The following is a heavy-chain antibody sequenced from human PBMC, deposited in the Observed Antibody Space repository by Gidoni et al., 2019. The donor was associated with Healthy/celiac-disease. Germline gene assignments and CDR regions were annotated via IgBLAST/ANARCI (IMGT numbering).Heavy chain of an antibody. CDR3: ARGSEGQLWLLFIY. V-gene: IGHV3-30-3*01. CDR2: ISYDGSNK. D-gene: IGHD5-18*01. CDR1: GFTFSSYA. J-gene: IGHJ4*02. Sequence: QVQLVESGGGVVQPGRSLRLSCAASGFTFSSYAMQWVRQAPGKGLEWVAVISYDGSNKYYADSVKGRFTISRDNSKNTLYLQMNSLRAEDTAVYYCARGSEGQLWLLFIYWGQGTLVTVSS.